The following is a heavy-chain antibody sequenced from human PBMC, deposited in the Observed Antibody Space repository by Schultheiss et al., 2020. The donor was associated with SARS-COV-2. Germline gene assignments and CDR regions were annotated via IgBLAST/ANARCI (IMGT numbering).Heavy chain of an antibody. Sequence: GGSLRLSCAASGFTFSSYAMSWVRQAPGKGLEWVSSISSSSSYIYYADSVKGRFTISRDNAKNSLYLQMNSLRAEDTAVYYCATEVATVVTPYYYYGMDVWGQGTTVTVSS. J-gene: IGHJ6*02. V-gene: IGHV3-21*04. CDR2: ISSSSSYI. CDR1: GFTFSSYA. D-gene: IGHD4-23*01. CDR3: ATEVATVVTPYYYYGMDV.